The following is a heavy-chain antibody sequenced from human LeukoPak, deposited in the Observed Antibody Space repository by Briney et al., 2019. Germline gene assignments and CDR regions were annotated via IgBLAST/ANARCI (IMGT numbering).Heavy chain of an antibody. CDR2: IIPILGIA. V-gene: IGHV1-69*04. J-gene: IGHJ3*02. CDR3: ANRGTHSAFDI. CDR1: GGTFSSYA. Sequence: SVKVSCKASGGTFSSYAISWVRQAPGQGLEWMGRIIPILGIANYAQKFQGRVTITADKSTSTAYMELSSLRSDDTAVYYCANRGTHSAFDIWGQGTMVTVSS. D-gene: IGHD1/OR15-1a*01.